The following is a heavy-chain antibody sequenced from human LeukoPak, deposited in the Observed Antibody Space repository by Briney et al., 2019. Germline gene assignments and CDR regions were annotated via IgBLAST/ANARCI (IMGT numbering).Heavy chain of an antibody. J-gene: IGHJ4*02. V-gene: IGHV3-23*01. D-gene: IGHD3-10*01. CDR2: ISGSSGNT. Sequence: PGGSLRLSCAASGFTFSSYGMNWVRQAPGKGLEWVSAISGSSGNTYYADSVKGRFTISRDNSKNTLYLQMNSLRAEDTAVYYCARDRSPGNFDYWGQGTLVTVSS. CDR1: GFTFSSYG. CDR3: ARDRSPGNFDY.